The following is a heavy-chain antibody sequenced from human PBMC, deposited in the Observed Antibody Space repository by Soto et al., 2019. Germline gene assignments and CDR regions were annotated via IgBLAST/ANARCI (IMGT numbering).Heavy chain of an antibody. CDR1: GYTFTTYA. J-gene: IGHJ4*02. V-gene: IGHV1-3*05. CDR3: ARGITLPTPLDY. Sequence: QVQLVQSGAEEKKPGASVKVSCKASGYTFTTYAMHWVRQAPGQRLEWMGWINAGNGNTKYSQKFRGRVTITRDTSANTACMELSSLRSEDTAVYYCARGITLPTPLDYWGQGTLVTVSS. CDR2: INAGNGNT. D-gene: IGHD1-20*01.